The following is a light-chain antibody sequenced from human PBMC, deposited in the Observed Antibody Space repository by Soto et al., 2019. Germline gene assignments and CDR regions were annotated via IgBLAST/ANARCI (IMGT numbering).Light chain of an antibody. Sequence: QSALTQPASVSGSPGQSTTISCTGTSSDVGSYNLVSWYQQHPGKAPKLMIYEGSKRPSGVSNRFSGSKSGNTASLTISGLQAEDEADYYFCSYAGSSTPFGGGTKLTVL. J-gene: IGLJ3*02. V-gene: IGLV2-23*01. CDR2: EGS. CDR1: SSDVGSYNL. CDR3: CSYAGSSTP.